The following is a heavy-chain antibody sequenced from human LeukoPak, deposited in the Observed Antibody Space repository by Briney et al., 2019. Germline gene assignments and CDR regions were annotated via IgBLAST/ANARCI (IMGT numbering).Heavy chain of an antibody. CDR2: ISGSGGST. CDR1: GFTFSSYA. CDR3: AKEFCSSTSCQGWFDP. J-gene: IGHJ5*02. D-gene: IGHD2-2*01. Sequence: GGSLRLSCAASGFTFSSYAMSWVRQAPGKGLEWVSAISGSGGSTYYADSVKGRFTISRDNSKNTLYLQMNSLRAEDTAVYYCAKEFCSSTSCQGWFDPWGQGTLVTVSS. V-gene: IGHV3-23*01.